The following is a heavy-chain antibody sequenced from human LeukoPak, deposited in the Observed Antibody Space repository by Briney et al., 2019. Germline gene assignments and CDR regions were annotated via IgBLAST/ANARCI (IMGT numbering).Heavy chain of an antibody. CDR3: ARGLAVAGTWGYYYYGMDV. CDR2: INPNSGGT. J-gene: IGHJ6*02. Sequence: ASVKVSCKASGYTFTGYYMHWVRQAPGQGLEWMGWINPNSGGTNYAQKFQGRVTMTRNTSISTAYMELSSLRSEDTAVYYCARGLAVAGTWGYYYYGMDVWGQGTTVTVSS. D-gene: IGHD6-19*01. V-gene: IGHV1-2*02. CDR1: GYTFTGYY.